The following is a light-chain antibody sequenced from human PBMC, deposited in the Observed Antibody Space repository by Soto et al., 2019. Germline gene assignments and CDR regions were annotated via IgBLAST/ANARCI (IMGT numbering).Light chain of an antibody. Sequence: EIVLTQSPGTLSLSPGERATLSCRASQSVSSNLAWYQQKPGQTPRLLIYATSTRATGIPARFSGSGSGTDFTLTISSLEPEDFAVYYCQQRSNFITVGQGTRLEIK. CDR1: QSVSSN. CDR2: ATS. CDR3: QQRSNFIT. J-gene: IGKJ5*01. V-gene: IGKV3-11*01.